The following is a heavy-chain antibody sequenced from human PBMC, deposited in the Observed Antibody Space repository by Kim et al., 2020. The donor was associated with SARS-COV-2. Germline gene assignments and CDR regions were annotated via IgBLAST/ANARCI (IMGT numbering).Heavy chain of an antibody. D-gene: IGHD1-26*01. CDR3: AKGDSGSFASFDY. V-gene: IGHV3-9*01. CDR2: ISWNSGSI. J-gene: IGHJ4*02. CDR1: GFTFDDYA. Sequence: GGSLRLSCAASGFTFDDYAMHWVRQAPGKGLEWVSGISWNSGSIGYADSVKGRFTISRDNAKNSLYLQMNSLRAEDTALYYCAKGDSGSFASFDYWGQGT.